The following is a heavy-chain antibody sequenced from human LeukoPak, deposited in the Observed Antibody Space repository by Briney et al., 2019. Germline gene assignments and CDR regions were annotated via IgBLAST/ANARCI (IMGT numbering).Heavy chain of an antibody. CDR2: INSDGSST. Sequence: GGSLRLFCAASGFTFSSYWMHWVRQARGKGLVWVSRINSDGSSTIYADSVKGRFTISRDNAKNTLYLQMNSLRAEDTAVYYCARVQPNYYDSSGYYGDWGQGTLVTVSS. D-gene: IGHD3-22*01. CDR1: GFTFSSYW. CDR3: ARVQPNYYDSSGYYGD. J-gene: IGHJ4*02. V-gene: IGHV3-74*01.